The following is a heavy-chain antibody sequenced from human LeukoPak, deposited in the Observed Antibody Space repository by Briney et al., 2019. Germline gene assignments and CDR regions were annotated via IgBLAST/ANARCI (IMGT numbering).Heavy chain of an antibody. J-gene: IGHJ4*02. Sequence: GASVKVSCKASGGTFSSYAISWVRQAPGQGLEWMGGIIPIFGTANYAQKFQGGVTITTDESTSTAYMELSSLRSEDTAVYYCARGSEQLAAFDYWGQGTLVTVSS. CDR1: GGTFSSYA. V-gene: IGHV1-69*05. CDR3: ARGSEQLAAFDY. D-gene: IGHD6-6*01. CDR2: IIPIFGTA.